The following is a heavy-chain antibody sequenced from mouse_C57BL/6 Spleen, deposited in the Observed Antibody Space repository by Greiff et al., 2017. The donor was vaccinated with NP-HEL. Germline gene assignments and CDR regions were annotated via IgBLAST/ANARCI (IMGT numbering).Heavy chain of an antibody. J-gene: IGHJ4*01. CDR1: VFFFSSYA. CDR2: ISDGGSYT. V-gene: IGHV5-4*03. CDR3: ASVYYA. Sequence: EVMLVESGGGLVMPGGSLKRSCAVSVFFFSSYALSWVRQTPERRLEWVATISDGGSYTYYPDNVKGRFTISRDNAKNNLYLQMSHLKSEVAAMSYCASVYYA.